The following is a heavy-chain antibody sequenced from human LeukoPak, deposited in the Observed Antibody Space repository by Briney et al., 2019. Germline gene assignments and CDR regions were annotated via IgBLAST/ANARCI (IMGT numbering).Heavy chain of an antibody. CDR2: MNPNSGNT. CDR3: AKTSGYSSGPNWFDP. J-gene: IGHJ5*02. D-gene: IGHD6-19*01. Sequence: ASVKVSCKASGYSFTSYDINWVRQATGQGLEWMGWMNPNSGNTGYAQKFQGRATMTRDTSISTAYMELSSLTSEDTAVYYCAKTSGYSSGPNWFDPWGQGTLVTISP. CDR1: GYSFTSYD. V-gene: IGHV1-8*01.